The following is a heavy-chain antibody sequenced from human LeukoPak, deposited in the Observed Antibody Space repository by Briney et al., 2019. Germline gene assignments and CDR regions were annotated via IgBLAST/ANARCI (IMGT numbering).Heavy chain of an antibody. CDR2: ISYDGSNK. CDR3: AKGYSISCYSGLNY. Sequence: GGSLRLSCAASGFTFSSYGMHWVRQAPGKGLEWVAVISYDGSNKYYADSVKGRFTISRDNSKNTLYLQMNSLRVEDTAVYYCAKGYSISCYSGLNYWGQGTLVTVSS. J-gene: IGHJ4*02. V-gene: IGHV3-30*18. CDR1: GFTFSSYG. D-gene: IGHD2-15*01.